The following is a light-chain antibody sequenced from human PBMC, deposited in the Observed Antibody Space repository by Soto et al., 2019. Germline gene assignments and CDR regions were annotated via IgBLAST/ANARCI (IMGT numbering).Light chain of an antibody. V-gene: IGKV1-27*01. CDR1: QGIIDY. CDR3: QKYGTTPQA. Sequence: DIQMTQSPSSLSASVGDTVTITCRASQGIIDYLAWYQQRPGKVPKLLIYAASTLQTGLPSRFSGSGAGTDFTLTISSLQPEDVANYYCQKYGTTPQAFGQGTRVEIK. CDR2: AAS. J-gene: IGKJ1*01.